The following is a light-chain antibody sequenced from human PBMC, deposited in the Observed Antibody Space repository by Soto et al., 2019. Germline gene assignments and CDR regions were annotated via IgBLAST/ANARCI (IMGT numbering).Light chain of an antibody. CDR1: QSVSSN. J-gene: IGKJ5*01. CDR2: GAS. CDR3: QQYFTSPIT. V-gene: IGKV3-11*01. Sequence: IVLTQSPATLSLSPGERATLSCRASQSVSSNLAWYQQKPGQAPRLLISGASNRASGIPARFSAWGSGTDFTLTISRVDPADFAFYYCQQYFTSPITFGQGTRLEIK.